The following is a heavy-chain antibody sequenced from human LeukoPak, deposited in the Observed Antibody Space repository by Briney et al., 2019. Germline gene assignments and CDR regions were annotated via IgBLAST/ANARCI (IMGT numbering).Heavy chain of an antibody. CDR3: TKGVSSSWRTSFDF. D-gene: IGHD6-13*01. J-gene: IGHJ4*02. CDR1: GFTFSTYV. CDR2: VSVSGSST. Sequence: PGGSLRLSCAASGFTFSTYVMSWVRQAPGKGLEWVSTVSVSGSSTYYADSVKGRFTISRDNSKNSVSLQMNSLRAEDTAVYYYTKGVSSSWRTSFDFWGQGTLVTVSS. V-gene: IGHV3-23*01.